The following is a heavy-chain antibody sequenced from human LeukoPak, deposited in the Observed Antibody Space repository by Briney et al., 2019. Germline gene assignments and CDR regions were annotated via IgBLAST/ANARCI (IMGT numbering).Heavy chain of an antibody. Sequence: SQTLSLTCTVSGGSISSGDYYWSWVRQPPGKGLEWIGYIYYSGSTYYNPSLKSRVTISVDTSKNQFSLKLSSVTAADTAVYYCARAQRRITIFGVVLNWFDPWGQGTLVTVSS. CDR1: GGSISSGDYY. CDR2: IYYSGST. CDR3: ARAQRRITIFGVVLNWFDP. J-gene: IGHJ5*02. D-gene: IGHD3-3*01. V-gene: IGHV4-30-4*01.